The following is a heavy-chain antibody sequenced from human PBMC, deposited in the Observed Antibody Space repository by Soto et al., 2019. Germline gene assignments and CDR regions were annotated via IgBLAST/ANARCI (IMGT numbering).Heavy chain of an antibody. V-gene: IGHV3-7*01. Sequence: GGSLRLSCAASGFTFSTYWMTWVRQAPGKGLEWVANIKQDGSEKNYVDSVKGRFTISRDNAKNSMYLQLNSLTAEDTAVYYCARDLTPTHFSDDIHYYDALDIWGQGTMVTVSS. J-gene: IGHJ3*02. CDR2: IKQDGSEK. CDR1: GFTFSTYW. CDR3: ARDLTPTHFSDDIHYYDALDI. D-gene: IGHD2-15*01.